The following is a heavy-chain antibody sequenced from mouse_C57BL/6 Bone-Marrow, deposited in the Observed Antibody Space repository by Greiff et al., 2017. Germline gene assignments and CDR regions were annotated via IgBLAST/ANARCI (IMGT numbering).Heavy chain of an antibody. Sequence: DVHLVESGGGLVQPGGSLSLSCAASGFTFTDYYMSWVRQPPGKALEWLGFIRNKANGYTTEYSASVKGRLTISRANSQSILYLQMKALRAQHSATYYCARYGSYGSSLVVPCYFDYWGQGTTLTVSS. CDR3: ARYGSYGSSLVVPCYFDY. D-gene: IGHD1-1*01. CDR1: GFTFTDYY. J-gene: IGHJ2*01. CDR2: IRNKANGYTT. V-gene: IGHV7-3*01.